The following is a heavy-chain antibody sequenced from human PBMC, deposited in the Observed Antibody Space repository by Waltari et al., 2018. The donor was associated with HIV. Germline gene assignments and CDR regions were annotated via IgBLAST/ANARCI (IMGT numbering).Heavy chain of an antibody. J-gene: IGHJ4*02. CDR3: ASGNDSSGYYYVSFDY. Sequence: QVQLQESGPGLVKPSETLSLTCTVSGGSISSYYWSWIRQPPGKGLEWIGYIYYSGSTNYNPSLKSRVTISVDTSKNQFSLKLSSVTAADTAVYYCASGNDSSGYYYVSFDYWGQGTLVTVSS. V-gene: IGHV4-59*01. CDR2: IYYSGST. CDR1: GGSISSYY. D-gene: IGHD3-22*01.